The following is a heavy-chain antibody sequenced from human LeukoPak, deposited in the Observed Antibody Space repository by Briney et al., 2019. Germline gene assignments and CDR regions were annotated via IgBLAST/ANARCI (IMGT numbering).Heavy chain of an antibody. CDR1: GFTVSRNY. J-gene: IGHJ3*01. D-gene: IGHD1-1*01. CDR2: IYSGGST. Sequence: GGSLRPSCAVSGFTVSRNYMSWVRQAPGKGLQWVSVIYSGGSTYYADSVKGRFTISRDSSKNTLYLQMNSLRAEDTAVYYCANNWEYWGQGTMVTVSS. V-gene: IGHV3-66*01. CDR3: ANNWEY.